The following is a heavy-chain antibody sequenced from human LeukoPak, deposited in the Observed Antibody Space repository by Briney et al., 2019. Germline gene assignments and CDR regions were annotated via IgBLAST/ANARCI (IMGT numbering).Heavy chain of an antibody. V-gene: IGHV4-59*08. CDR3: ARRIDSRGWYRDDY. Sequence: SETLSLTCTVSGDTISSYYWTWIRQPPGKGLEWIGYISYSGSTSYNPSLKGRVTISVDTSKIHFPLKLSSVTAADTAIYYCARRIDSRGWYRDDYWGQGILVTVSS. D-gene: IGHD6-19*01. CDR1: GDTISSYY. CDR2: ISYSGST. J-gene: IGHJ4*02.